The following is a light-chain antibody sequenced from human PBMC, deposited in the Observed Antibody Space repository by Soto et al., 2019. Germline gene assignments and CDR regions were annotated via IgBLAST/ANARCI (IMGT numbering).Light chain of an antibody. V-gene: IGKV3-20*01. CDR2: GAS. CDR3: QQGGSSPLWT. CDR1: QSVSSSY. J-gene: IGKJ1*01. Sequence: EIVLTQSPGTLSLSPGERATLSCRASQSVSSSYLAWYQQKPGQAPRLLIYGASSRATGIPDRFSGSGSGTDFTLTISRLEPDDFAVYYCQQGGSSPLWTFGQGTKVEIK.